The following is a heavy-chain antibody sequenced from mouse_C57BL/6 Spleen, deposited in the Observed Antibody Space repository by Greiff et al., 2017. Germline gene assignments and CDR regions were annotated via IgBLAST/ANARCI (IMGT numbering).Heavy chain of an antibody. CDR1: GYTFTTYP. J-gene: IGHJ1*03. Sequence: VQLQQSGAELVKPGASVKMSCKASGYTFTTYPIEWMKQNHGKSLAWIGNFHPYNDDTKYNEKFKGKATLTVEKSSSTVYLELSRLTSDDSAVYYCARRYYGSSYDWYFDVWGTGTTVTVSS. V-gene: IGHV1-47*01. D-gene: IGHD1-1*01. CDR3: ARRYYGSSYDWYFDV. CDR2: FHPYNDDT.